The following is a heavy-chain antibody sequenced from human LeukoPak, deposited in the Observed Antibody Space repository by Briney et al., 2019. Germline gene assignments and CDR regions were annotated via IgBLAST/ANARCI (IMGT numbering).Heavy chain of an antibody. D-gene: IGHD3-22*01. CDR1: GFTFSSYW. J-gene: IGHJ4*02. CDR2: IKQDGSEK. V-gene: IGHV3-7*04. CDR3: ARGGYYDSSPIDS. Sequence: GGSLRLSCAASGFTFSSYWMSWVRQAPGKGLEWVANIKQDGSEKYYVDSVKGRFTISRDNAKNSLYLQMNSLRAEGTAVYYCARGGYYDSSPIDSWGQGTLVTVSS.